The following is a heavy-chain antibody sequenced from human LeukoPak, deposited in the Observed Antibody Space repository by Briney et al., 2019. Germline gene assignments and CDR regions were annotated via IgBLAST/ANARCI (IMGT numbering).Heavy chain of an antibody. CDR3: TTGTGGLFDY. Sequence: GGSLRLSCAGSGFTVSDYYMSWVRQAPGKGLEWVGRIKSKTDGGTTDYAAPVKGRFTISRDDSKNTLYLQMNSLKTEDTAVYYCTTGTGGLFDYWGQGTLVTVSS. CDR2: IKSKTDGGTT. CDR1: GFTVSDYY. V-gene: IGHV3-15*01. J-gene: IGHJ4*02. D-gene: IGHD2-8*02.